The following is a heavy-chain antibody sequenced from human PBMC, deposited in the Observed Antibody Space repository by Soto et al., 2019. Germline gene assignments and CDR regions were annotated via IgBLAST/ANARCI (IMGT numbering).Heavy chain of an antibody. Sequence: QVQLVQSGAEVEKPGASVRVSCKTSGYTFTAYYIHWVRQAPGRGLEWMGWINPNSGVANYAQNFQGRVTMTRDTSIRTVYLDLSKMRSEDTTVYYCARQGSGTEYPQYFYYGMDVWGQGTTAAAAS. CDR2: INPNSGVA. D-gene: IGHD6-19*01. CDR3: ARQGSGTEYPQYFYYGMDV. V-gene: IGHV1-2*02. J-gene: IGHJ6*02. CDR1: GYTFTAYY.